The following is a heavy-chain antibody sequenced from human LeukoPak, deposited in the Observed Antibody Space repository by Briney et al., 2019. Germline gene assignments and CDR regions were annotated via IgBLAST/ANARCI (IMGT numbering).Heavy chain of an antibody. Sequence: SETLSLTCAVYGGSFSGYYWSWIRQPPGKGLEWIGEINHSGSTNYNPSLKSRVTISVDTSKNQFSLKLSSVTAADTAVYYCARGRLTPYYFDYWGQGTLVTVSS. J-gene: IGHJ4*02. V-gene: IGHV4-34*01. CDR2: INHSGST. CDR1: GGSFSGYY. CDR3: ARGRLTPYYFDY. D-gene: IGHD6-19*01.